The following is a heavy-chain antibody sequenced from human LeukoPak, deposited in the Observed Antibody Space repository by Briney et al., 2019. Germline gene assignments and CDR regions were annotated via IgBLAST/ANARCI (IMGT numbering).Heavy chain of an antibody. CDR2: IRVSDGAT. Sequence: GGSLRLSCAASGFTFPTYVMKWVRQAPGKGLEWVSSIRVSDGATFYADSVKGRFTTSRDNSKNTLYLQMNSLRAEDTAVYYCARDPMTAAGSKDGMDVWGQGTTVNVSS. CDR1: GFTFPTYV. V-gene: IGHV3-23*01. D-gene: IGHD6-13*01. J-gene: IGHJ6*02. CDR3: ARDPMTAAGSKDGMDV.